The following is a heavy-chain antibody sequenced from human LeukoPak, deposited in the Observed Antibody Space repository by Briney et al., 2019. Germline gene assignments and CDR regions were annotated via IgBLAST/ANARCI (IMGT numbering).Heavy chain of an antibody. CDR2: ISSSCSYI. CDR3: AREYSSGWYKAFDI. Sequence: GGSLRLSCAASGFTFSSYSMNWVRQAPGKGLEWVSSISSSCSYIYYADSVKGRFTISRDNAKNSLYLQMNSLRAEDTAVYYCAREYSSGWYKAFDIWGQGTMVTVSS. V-gene: IGHV3-21*01. J-gene: IGHJ3*02. D-gene: IGHD6-19*01. CDR1: GFTFSSYS.